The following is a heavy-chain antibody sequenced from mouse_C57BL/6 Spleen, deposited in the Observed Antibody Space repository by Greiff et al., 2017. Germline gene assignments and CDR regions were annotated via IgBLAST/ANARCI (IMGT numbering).Heavy chain of an antibody. Sequence: QVQLQQPGTELVKPGASVKLSCKASGYTFTSYWMHWVKQRPGQGLEWIGKINPSNGGTNYSEKFKSKATLTVDKSSSTAYMQLSSLTSEDSAVYYCARENYGSSYGFAYWGQGTLVTVSA. D-gene: IGHD1-1*01. CDR1: GYTFTSYW. V-gene: IGHV1-53*01. CDR3: ARENYGSSYGFAY. CDR2: INPSNGGT. J-gene: IGHJ3*01.